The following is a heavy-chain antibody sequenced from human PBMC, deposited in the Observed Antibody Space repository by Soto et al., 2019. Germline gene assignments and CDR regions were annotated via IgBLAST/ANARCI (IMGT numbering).Heavy chain of an antibody. CDR2: ISAYNGNT. CDR3: ARDVGTMVRGVIKPYYYYMDV. J-gene: IGHJ6*03. D-gene: IGHD3-10*01. V-gene: IGHV1-18*01. CDR1: GYTFTSYG. Sequence: GASVKVSCKASGYTFTSYGISWVRQAPGQGLEWMGWISAYNGNTNYAQKLQGRVTMTTDTSTSTAYMELRSLRSDDTAVYYCARDVGTMVRGVIKPYYYYMDVWGKGTTVTVSS.